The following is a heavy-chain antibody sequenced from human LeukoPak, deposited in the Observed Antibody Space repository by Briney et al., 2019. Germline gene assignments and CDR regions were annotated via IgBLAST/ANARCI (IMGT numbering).Heavy chain of an antibody. V-gene: IGHV4-38-2*02. Sequence: SETLSLTCTVTGYSISSDYYWGWIRQPPGKGLEWIGSIYHSGYTYYNPSLKSRITMSVDTSKNQFSLKLSSVAAADTAVYYCARQYRHIVGAADEFDYWGQGTLVTVSS. CDR2: IYHSGYT. J-gene: IGHJ4*02. CDR3: ARQYRHIVGAADEFDY. CDR1: GYSISSDYY. D-gene: IGHD1-26*01.